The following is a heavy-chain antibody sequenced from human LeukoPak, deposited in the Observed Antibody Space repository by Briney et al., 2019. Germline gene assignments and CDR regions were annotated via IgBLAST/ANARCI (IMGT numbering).Heavy chain of an antibody. D-gene: IGHD4-23*01. CDR1: GFTFSSYA. CDR3: ANHYGGNPKYYFDY. CDR2: ISGSGGGT. V-gene: IGHV3-23*01. Sequence: GGSLRLSCAASGFTFSSYAMSWVRQAPGKGLEWVSVISGSGGGTYYADSAKGRCTISRDNSKNTQYLQMNSLRAEDTVVHYCANHYGGNPKYYFDYWGQETLVTVSS. J-gene: IGHJ4*02.